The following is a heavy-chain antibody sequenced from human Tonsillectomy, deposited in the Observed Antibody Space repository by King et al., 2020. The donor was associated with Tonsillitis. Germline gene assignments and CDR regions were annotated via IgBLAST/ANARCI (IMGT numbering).Heavy chain of an antibody. CDR3: ARAADYYGSGRSYAFDI. CDR2: IYYSGST. CDR1: GGSISSGGYY. D-gene: IGHD3-10*01. V-gene: IGHV4-31*03. Sequence: VQLQESGPGLVKPSQTLSLTCSVSGGSISSGGYYWNWNRQHPGKGLEWIGYIYYSGSTYYNPSLKSRVTISVDTSKNQFSLKLSSVPAADTAVYYCARAADYYGSGRSYAFDIWGQGTMVTVSS. J-gene: IGHJ3*02.